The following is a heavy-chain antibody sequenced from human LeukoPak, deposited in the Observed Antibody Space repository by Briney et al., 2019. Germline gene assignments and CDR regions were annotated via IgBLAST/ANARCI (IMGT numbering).Heavy chain of an antibody. CDR3: ARHAEEDIVVVPAAEGWFDP. CDR2: FYTSGTT. CDR1: GGSITNYY. Sequence: SETLSLTCTVSGGSITNYYWSWIRQPAGKGLEWIGRFYTSGTTNYNPSLKSRVTMSADTSKNQFSLKLSSVTAADTAVYYCARHAEEDIVVVPAAEGWFDPWGQGTLVTVSS. V-gene: IGHV4-4*07. J-gene: IGHJ5*02. D-gene: IGHD2-2*01.